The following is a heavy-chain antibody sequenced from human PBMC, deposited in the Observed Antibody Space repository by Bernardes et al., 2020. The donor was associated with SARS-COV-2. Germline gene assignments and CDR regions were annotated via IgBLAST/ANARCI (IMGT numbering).Heavy chain of an antibody. D-gene: IGHD3-16*01. Sequence: GSLRLSCAASGVTFSNYAMNWVRQAPGKGLEWVSGFSDGGLSTYYADSVRGRFTISRDDSKNTLFLQMNSLRAEDTAVYYCARDGGHHEVDYWGQGALVTVYS. CDR2: FSDGGLST. CDR1: GVTFSNYA. CDR3: ARDGGHHEVDY. V-gene: IGHV3-23*01. J-gene: IGHJ4*02.